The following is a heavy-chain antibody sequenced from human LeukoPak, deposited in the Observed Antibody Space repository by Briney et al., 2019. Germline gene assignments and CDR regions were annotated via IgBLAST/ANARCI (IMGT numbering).Heavy chain of an antibody. CDR1: GYTFTGYY. CDR3: ARGSCSGGSCYFDY. Sequence: ASVKVSCKASGYTFTGYYMHWVRQAPGQGLEWMGWMNPNSGNTGYAQKFQGRVTMTRNTSISTAYMELSSLRSEDTAVYYCARGSCSGGSCYFDYWGQGTLVTVSS. J-gene: IGHJ4*02. CDR2: MNPNSGNT. V-gene: IGHV1-8*02. D-gene: IGHD2-15*01.